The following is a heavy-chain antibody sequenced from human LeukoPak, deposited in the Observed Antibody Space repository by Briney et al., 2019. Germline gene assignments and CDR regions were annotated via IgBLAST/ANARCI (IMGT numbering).Heavy chain of an antibody. CDR1: GGSISSYY. J-gene: IGHJ4*02. CDR3: ARGVGQGELLLSYYFDY. D-gene: IGHD1-26*01. V-gene: IGHV4-59*01. Sequence: SETLSLTCTVSGGSISSYYWSWIRQPPGKGLEWIGYIYYSGSTNYNPSLKSRVTISVDTSRNQFSLKLSSVTAADTAVYYCARGVGQGELLLSYYFDYWGQGTLVTVSS. CDR2: IYYSGST.